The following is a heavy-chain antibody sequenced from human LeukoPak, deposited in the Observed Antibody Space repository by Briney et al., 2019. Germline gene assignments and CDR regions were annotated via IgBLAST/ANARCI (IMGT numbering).Heavy chain of an antibody. Sequence: GGSLRLSCAASGFTFSSYGMHWVRQAPGKGLEWVAVISYDGSNKYYADSVKGRFTISRDNSKNTLYLQMNSLRAEDTAVYYCARTSGDYDNWFDPWGQGTLVTVSS. D-gene: IGHD4-17*01. J-gene: IGHJ5*02. CDR2: ISYDGSNK. CDR1: GFTFSSYG. V-gene: IGHV3-30*03. CDR3: ARTSGDYDNWFDP.